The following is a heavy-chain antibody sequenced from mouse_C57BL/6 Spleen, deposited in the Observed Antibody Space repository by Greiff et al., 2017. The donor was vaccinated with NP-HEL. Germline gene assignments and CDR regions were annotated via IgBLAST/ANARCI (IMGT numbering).Heavy chain of an antibody. CDR1: GFTFSSYA. CDR2: ISSGGDYI. D-gene: IGHD1-1*01. V-gene: IGHV5-9-1*02. CDR3: TRGGTVVATDWYFDV. Sequence: EVMLVESGEGLVKPGGSLKLSCAASGFTFSSYAMSWVRQTPEKRLEWVAYISSGGDYIYYADTVKGRFTISRDNARNTLYLQMSSLKSEDTAMYSCTRGGTVVATDWYFDVWGTGTTVTVSS. J-gene: IGHJ1*03.